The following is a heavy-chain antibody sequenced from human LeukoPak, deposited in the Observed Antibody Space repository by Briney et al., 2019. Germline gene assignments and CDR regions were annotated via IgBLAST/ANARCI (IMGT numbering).Heavy chain of an antibody. J-gene: IGHJ4*02. D-gene: IGHD2-2*01. V-gene: IGHV4-30-4*01. CDR2: IYYSGST. Sequence: TSETLSLTCAVSGGSISSSNWWSWVRQPPGKGLEWIGYIYYSGSTYYNPSLKSRVTISVDTSKNQFSLKLSSVTAADTAVYYCARGKSSTSFDYWGQGTLVTVSS. CDR1: GGSISSSNW. CDR3: ARGKSSTSFDY.